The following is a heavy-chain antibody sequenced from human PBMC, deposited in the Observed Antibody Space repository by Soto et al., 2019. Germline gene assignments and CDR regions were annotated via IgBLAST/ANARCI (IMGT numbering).Heavy chain of an antibody. J-gene: IGHJ4*02. D-gene: IGHD2-2*01. V-gene: IGHV4-31*03. CDR2: IYYSGST. CDR1: GGSISSGGYY. Sequence: SETLSLTCTVSGGSISSGGYYWSWIRQHPGKGLEWIGYIYYSGSTYYNPSLKSRVTISVDTSKNQFSLKLSSVTAADTAVYYCAVVVPARFDYWGQGALVTVSS. CDR3: AVVVPARFDY.